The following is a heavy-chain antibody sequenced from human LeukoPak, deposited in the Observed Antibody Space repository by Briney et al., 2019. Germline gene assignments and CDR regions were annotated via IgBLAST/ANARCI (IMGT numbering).Heavy chain of an antibody. Sequence: GPSVKVSYKASGYTFTDYALHWVRQAPGQSREGMGWITTGRGDTRYSQDFQRRITLTRDKSANTVYMDLSDLTSEDTAVYYCARGGQQWRGGNYFDSWGQGTLVAVSS. CDR3: ARGGQQWRGGNYFDS. CDR1: GYTFTDYA. J-gene: IGHJ4*02. D-gene: IGHD6-19*01. CDR2: ITTGRGDT. V-gene: IGHV1-3*03.